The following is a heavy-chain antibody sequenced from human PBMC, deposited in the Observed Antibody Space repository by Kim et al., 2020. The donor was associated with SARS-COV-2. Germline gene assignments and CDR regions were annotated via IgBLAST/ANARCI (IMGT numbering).Heavy chain of an antibody. Sequence: SETLSLTCTVSGGSISSSSYYWGWIRQPPGKGLEWIGSIYYSGSTYYNPSLKSRVTISVDTSKNQFSLKLSSVTAADTAVYYCARIPPIYGDFDYWGQGTLVTVSS. CDR3: ARIPPIYGDFDY. CDR1: GGSISSSSYY. D-gene: IGHD4-17*01. V-gene: IGHV4-39*01. J-gene: IGHJ4*02. CDR2: IYYSGST.